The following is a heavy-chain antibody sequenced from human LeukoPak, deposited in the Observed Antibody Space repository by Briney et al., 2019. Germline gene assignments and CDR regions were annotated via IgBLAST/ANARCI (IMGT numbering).Heavy chain of an antibody. CDR2: ISVTGSST. CDR3: AKSYCSSTGCYFDWYFDL. Sequence: GGSLSLSCAASGFTFNNYAMGWVRQAPGKGLEWVSAISVTGSSTNYADSVKGRFTISRDNSKNTLYVQMTSLRAEDTAVYYCAKSYCSSTGCYFDWYFDLWGRGTLVTVSS. V-gene: IGHV3-23*01. D-gene: IGHD2-2*01. CDR1: GFTFNNYA. J-gene: IGHJ2*01.